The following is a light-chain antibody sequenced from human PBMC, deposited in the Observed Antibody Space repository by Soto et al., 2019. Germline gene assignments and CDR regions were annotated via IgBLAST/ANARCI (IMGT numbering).Light chain of an antibody. V-gene: IGKV3-11*01. CDR2: DAS. J-gene: IGKJ5*01. CDR3: QQRSNWLIT. CDR1: QSVSSY. Sequence: EIVLTQSPATLSLSPGERATLSCRASQSVSSYLAWYQHKPGQAPRLLIYDASNRATGIPARFSGSGSGTDFTLTISSLEPEDFAVHYCQQRSNWLITFGQGTRLEIK.